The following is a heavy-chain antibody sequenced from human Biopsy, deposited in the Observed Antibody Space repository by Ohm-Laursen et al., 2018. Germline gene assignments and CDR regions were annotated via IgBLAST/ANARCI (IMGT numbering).Heavy chain of an antibody. D-gene: IGHD4-23*01. CDR2: ISHTGYT. J-gene: IGHJ1*01. V-gene: IGHV4-59*11. Sequence: SETLSLTWTVSGGSSTGHYWTWIRQPPEKGLEWIGHISHTGYTSYKSSLKSRVTISLDTSRKHFSLRLTSLAAADTAVYYCARGSNEYGGLYFPHWGQGTLVTVSS. CDR3: ARGSNEYGGLYFPH. CDR1: GGSSTGHY.